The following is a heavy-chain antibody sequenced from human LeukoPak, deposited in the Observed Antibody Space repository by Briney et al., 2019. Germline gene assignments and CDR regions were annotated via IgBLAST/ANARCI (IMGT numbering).Heavy chain of an antibody. J-gene: IGHJ5*02. CDR1: GYTFTGYY. CDR2: INPNSGGT. Sequence: ASVKVSCKASGYTFTGYYTHWVRQAPGQGLEWMGWINPNSGGTNYAQKFQGRVTMTRDTSISTAYMELSRLRSDDTAVYYCARDGSVVPAAIWFDPWGQGTLVTVSS. CDR3: ARDGSVVPAAIWFDP. D-gene: IGHD2-2*02. V-gene: IGHV1-2*02.